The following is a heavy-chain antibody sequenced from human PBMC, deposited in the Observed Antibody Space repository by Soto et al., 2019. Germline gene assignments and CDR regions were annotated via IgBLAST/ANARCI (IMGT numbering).Heavy chain of an antibody. CDR3: ARATGYSTSWDY. D-gene: IGHD6-13*01. CDR2: ISSSGTTI. CDR1: GFTLSDYY. V-gene: IGHV3-11*01. J-gene: IGHJ4*02. Sequence: GGSLTLSCAACGFTLSDYYMSWIRQAPGKGLEWVSYISSSGTTIYYADSVEGRSTISRDNAKNSLYLQMNSLRAEDTAVYYCARATGYSTSWDYWGQGTLVTVSS.